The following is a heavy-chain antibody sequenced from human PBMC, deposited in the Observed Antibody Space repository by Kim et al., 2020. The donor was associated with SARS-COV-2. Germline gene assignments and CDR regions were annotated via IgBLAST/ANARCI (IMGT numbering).Heavy chain of an antibody. CDR3: ARRGWTAMVPFDY. Sequence: YSQKFQGRVTITRDTSASTAYMELSSLRSEDTAVYYCARRGWTAMVPFDYWGQGTLVTVSS. V-gene: IGHV1-3*01. D-gene: IGHD5-18*01. J-gene: IGHJ4*02.